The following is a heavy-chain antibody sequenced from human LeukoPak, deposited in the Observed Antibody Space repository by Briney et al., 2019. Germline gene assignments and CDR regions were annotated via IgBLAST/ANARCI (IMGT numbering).Heavy chain of an antibody. CDR1: GGSVSGYY. J-gene: IGHJ3*02. CDR3: VRDSGYSSSWYLIDGDFDI. CDR2: IHYSGRT. D-gene: IGHD6-13*01. Sequence: SETLSLTCAVSGGSVSGYYWSWVRQFPGRRLEWIGYIHYSGRTNYNPSLKSRITLSLETSSNQISLELKSVTSADTALYYCVRDSGYSSSWYLIDGDFDIWGQGTMVIVSA. V-gene: IGHV4-59*02.